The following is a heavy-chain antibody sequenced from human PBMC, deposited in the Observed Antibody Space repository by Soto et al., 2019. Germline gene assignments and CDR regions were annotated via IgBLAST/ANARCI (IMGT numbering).Heavy chain of an antibody. CDR1: GFTSSDYY. V-gene: IGHV3-11*06. D-gene: IGHD1-26*01. CDR3: ARDGWSGSYPFDY. Sequence: QVQLVESGGGLVKPGGSLRLSCAASGFTSSDYYMSWIRQAPGKGLEWVSYISSSSSYTNYADSVKGRFTISRDNAKNSLYLQMNSLRAEDTAVYYCARDGWSGSYPFDYWGQGTLVTVSS. J-gene: IGHJ4*02. CDR2: ISSSSSYT.